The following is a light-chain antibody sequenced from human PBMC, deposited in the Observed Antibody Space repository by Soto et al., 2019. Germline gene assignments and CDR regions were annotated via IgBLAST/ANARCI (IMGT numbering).Light chain of an antibody. CDR2: GAS. CDR3: QQYGSLWT. J-gene: IGKJ1*01. V-gene: IGKV3-15*01. Sequence: DIVITQSPSTLSVSPGERATFSCRASQSVSSNLAWYQQKPGQAPRLLIYGASIRATGIPARFSGSGSGTDFTLTISRLEPEDFAVYYCQQYGSLWTFGQGTKVDIK. CDR1: QSVSSN.